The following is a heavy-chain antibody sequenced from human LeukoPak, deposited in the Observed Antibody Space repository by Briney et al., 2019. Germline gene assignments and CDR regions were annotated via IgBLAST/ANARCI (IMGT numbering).Heavy chain of an antibody. D-gene: IGHD4-17*01. CDR3: ARVVPNDYGDYSDY. CDR1: GGSISSSSYY. J-gene: IGHJ4*02. Sequence: SETLSLTCTVSGGSISSSSYYWGWIRQPPGKGLEWIVSIYYSGSTYYNPSLKSRVTISVDTSKNQFSLKLSSVTAADTAVYYCARVVPNDYGDYSDYWGQGTLVTVSS. V-gene: IGHV4-39*07. CDR2: IYYSGST.